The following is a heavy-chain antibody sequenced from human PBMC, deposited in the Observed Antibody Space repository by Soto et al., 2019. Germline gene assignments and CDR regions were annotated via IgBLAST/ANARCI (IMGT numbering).Heavy chain of an antibody. V-gene: IGHV3-73*01. D-gene: IGHD2-21*01. CDR2: IRSKANSYAT. J-gene: IGHJ3*02. CDR3: ASVGMWWAGAFDI. CDR1: GFTFSGSA. Sequence: GGSLRLSCAASGFTFSGSAMHWVRQASGKGLEWVGRIRSKANSYATAYAASVKGRFTISRDDSKNTAYLQMNSLKTEDTAVYYCASVGMWWAGAFDIWGQGTMVTVSS.